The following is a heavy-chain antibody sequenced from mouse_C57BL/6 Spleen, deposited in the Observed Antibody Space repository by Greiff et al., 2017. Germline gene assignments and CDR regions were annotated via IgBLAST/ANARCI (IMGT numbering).Heavy chain of an antibody. CDR1: GYTFTGYW. CDR3: SGEGGNAWFAY. Sequence: QVQLQQSGAELVKPGASVTMSCKASGYTFTGYWITWVKQRPGQGLEWIGDIYPGSGSTNYNEKFKSKATLTVDTSSSTAYMQLGSLTSEDSAVYYCSGEGGNAWFAYWGQGTLVTVSA. J-gene: IGHJ3*01. D-gene: IGHD2-1*01. CDR2: IYPGSGST. V-gene: IGHV1-55*01.